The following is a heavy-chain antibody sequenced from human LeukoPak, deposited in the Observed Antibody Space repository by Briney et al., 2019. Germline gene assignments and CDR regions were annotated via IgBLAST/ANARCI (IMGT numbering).Heavy chain of an antibody. CDR3: ARSCGGDCYGDDKLFDY. CDR1: GFTFSSYA. D-gene: IGHD2-21*02. CDR2: ISYDGSNK. Sequence: GGSLRLSCAASGFTFSSYAMHWVRQAPGKGLEWVAVISYDGSNKYYADSVKGRFTISRDNSKNTLYLQMNSLRAEDTAVYYCARSCGGDCYGDDKLFDYWGQGTLVTVSS. V-gene: IGHV3-30-3*01. J-gene: IGHJ4*02.